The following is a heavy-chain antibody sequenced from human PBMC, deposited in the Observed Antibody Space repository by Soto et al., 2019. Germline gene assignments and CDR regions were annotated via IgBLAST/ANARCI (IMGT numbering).Heavy chain of an antibody. CDR3: AKDLLVGATTHYYYGMDV. V-gene: IGHV3-30*18. CDR2: ISYDGSNK. Sequence: AGPLRLSCPASGFTFGSYGMHWVRQAPGKGLEWVAVISYDGSNKYYADSVKGRFTISRDNSKNTLYLQMNSLRAEDTAVYYCAKDLLVGATTHYYYGMDVWGQGTTVTVSS. J-gene: IGHJ6*02. CDR1: GFTFGSYG. D-gene: IGHD1-26*01.